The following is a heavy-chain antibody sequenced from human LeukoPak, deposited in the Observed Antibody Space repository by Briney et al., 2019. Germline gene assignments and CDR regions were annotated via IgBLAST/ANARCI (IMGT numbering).Heavy chain of an antibody. CDR2: IIPIFGTA. V-gene: IGHV1-69*13. J-gene: IGHJ4*02. CDR1: GGTFSSYA. CDR3: ASDDAKVGALDY. D-gene: IGHD1-26*01. Sequence: SVKVSCKASGGTFSSYAISWVRQAPGQGLEWMGGIIPIFGTANYAQKFQGRVTITADESTSTAYMELSSLRSEDTAVYYCASDDAKVGALDYWGQGTLVTVSS.